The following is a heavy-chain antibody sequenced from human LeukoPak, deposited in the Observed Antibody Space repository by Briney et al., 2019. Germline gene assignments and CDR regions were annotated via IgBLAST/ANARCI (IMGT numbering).Heavy chain of an antibody. J-gene: IGHJ5*02. CDR2: VYSGGST. V-gene: IGHV3-66*01. CDR1: GFTVSSNY. CDR3: ARDCRQYPPKECVDP. D-gene: IGHD2-2*01. Sequence: GGSLRLSCAASGFTVSSNYMSWVRQAPGKGLEWVSVVYSGGSTYYADSVKGRFTISRDNSKNTLYLQMNSLRAEDTAVYYCARDCRQYPPKECVDPWGQGTLVTVSS.